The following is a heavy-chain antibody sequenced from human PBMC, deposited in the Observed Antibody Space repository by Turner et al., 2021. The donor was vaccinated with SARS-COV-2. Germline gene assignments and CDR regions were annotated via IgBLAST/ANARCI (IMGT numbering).Heavy chain of an antibody. CDR2: ISYDGSNK. CDR3: AKVSPNRGLRPYYYYYGMDV. CDR1: GFAFSSYG. D-gene: IGHD5-12*01. J-gene: IGHJ6*02. V-gene: IGHV3-30*18. Sequence: QVQLVESGGGVVQPGRSLRLSCAASGFAFSSYGMHWVRQAPGKGLEWVAVISYDGSNKYDADSVKGRFTISRDNSKNTLYLQMNSLRAEDTAVYYCAKVSPNRGLRPYYYYYGMDVWGQGTTVTVSS.